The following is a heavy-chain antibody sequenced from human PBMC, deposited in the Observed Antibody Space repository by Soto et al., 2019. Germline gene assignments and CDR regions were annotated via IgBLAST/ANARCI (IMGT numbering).Heavy chain of an antibody. J-gene: IGHJ4*02. V-gene: IGHV3-30*03. D-gene: IGHD2-21*02. CDR1: GFTFSNSG. CDR3: ARTLHGDSTGAFDY. CDR2: VSFDGTNQ. Sequence: QVQLVESGGGLFQPGRSLRLSCAASGFTFSNSGWHWVRQPPGKGLGWVALVSFDGTNQYYADSVKGRFTISRDNFKNTLFLQMHSLRAEDTALYYCARTLHGDSTGAFDYWGLGTLVTVSS.